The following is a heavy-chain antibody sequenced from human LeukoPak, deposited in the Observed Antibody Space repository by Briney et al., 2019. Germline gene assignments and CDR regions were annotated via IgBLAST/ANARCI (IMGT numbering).Heavy chain of an antibody. CDR3: VKGRAAYCGADCSFDY. V-gene: IGHV3-64D*09. Sequence: QPGGSLRLSCSASGFTFSTYAMHWVRQAPGKGLEYVSAINTNGGNTYYADSVKGRFTISRDNSKNTLYLQMSSLRAEDTAVYFCVKGRAAYCGADCSFDYWGQGTLVTVSS. D-gene: IGHD2-21*02. J-gene: IGHJ4*02. CDR2: INTNGGNT. CDR1: GFTFSTYA.